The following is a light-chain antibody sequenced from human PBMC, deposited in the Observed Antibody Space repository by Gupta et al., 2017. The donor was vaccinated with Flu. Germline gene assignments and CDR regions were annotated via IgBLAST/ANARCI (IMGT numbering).Light chain of an antibody. V-gene: IGKV3-20*01. CDR1: QSVNNNL. J-gene: IGKJ2*01. CDR3: QQDGISLHT. Sequence: EIVLTQSPGTLSLSPGERATLSCRASQSVNNNLLTWYQQKPGQAPRLLIYGASSRATGIPDRFSGSGSGTEFTLTIRRLEPEDFAVYYCQQDGISLHTFGQGTKMEIK. CDR2: GAS.